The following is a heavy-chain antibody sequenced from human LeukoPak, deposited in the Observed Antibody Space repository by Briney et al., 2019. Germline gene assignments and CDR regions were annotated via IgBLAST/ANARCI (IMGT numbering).Heavy chain of an antibody. Sequence: GGSLRLSCAASGFTFSSYSMNWVRQAPGKGLEWVANIKQDGSEKYYVDSVKGRFTISRDNAKNSLYLQMNSLRAEDTAVYYCARDSGREGMDTVIDYWGQGTLVTVSS. D-gene: IGHD5-18*01. J-gene: IGHJ4*02. CDR2: IKQDGSEK. CDR1: GFTFSSYS. CDR3: ARDSGREGMDTVIDY. V-gene: IGHV3-7*01.